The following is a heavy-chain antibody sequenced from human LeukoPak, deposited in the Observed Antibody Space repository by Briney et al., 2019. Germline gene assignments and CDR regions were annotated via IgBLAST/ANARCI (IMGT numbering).Heavy chain of an antibody. CDR3: ARDPFWYDSSRGAAFDI. V-gene: IGHV4-61*02. CDR2: IYTSGST. D-gene: IGHD3-22*01. Sequence: PSQTLSLTCTVSGGSISSGSYYWSWIRQPAGKGLEWIGRIYTSGSTNYNPSLKSRVTISVDTSKNQFSLKLSSVTAADTAVYYCARDPFWYDSSRGAAFDIWGQGTMVTVSS. CDR1: GGSISSGSYY. J-gene: IGHJ3*02.